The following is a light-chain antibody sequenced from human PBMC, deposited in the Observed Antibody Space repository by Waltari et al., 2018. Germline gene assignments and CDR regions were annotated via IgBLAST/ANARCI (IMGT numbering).Light chain of an antibody. CDR3: QQYGSSPQT. CDR2: GAS. J-gene: IGKJ1*01. Sequence: EIVLTQSPGTLSLSPGERATLSCRASQSVSSSYLAWYQQKPGQAPRLLIYGASSRATRIPDRFSGSGSGTDFTLTISRLEPEDFAVYYCQQYGSSPQTFGQGTKVEIK. V-gene: IGKV3-20*01. CDR1: QSVSSSY.